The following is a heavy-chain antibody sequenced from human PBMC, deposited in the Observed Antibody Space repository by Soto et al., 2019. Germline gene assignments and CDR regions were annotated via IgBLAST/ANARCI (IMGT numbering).Heavy chain of an antibody. CDR2: ISAYNGNT. D-gene: IGHD2-2*01. CDR3: ARKYQLLSPQTSGYYYMDV. V-gene: IGHV1-18*01. J-gene: IGHJ6*03. CDR1: GYTFTSYG. Sequence: ASVKVSCKASGYTFTSYGISWVRQAPGQGLEWMGWISAYNGNTNYAQKLQGRVTMTTDTSTSTAYMELRSLRSDDTAVYYCARKYQLLSPQTSGYYYMDVWGKGTTVTVSS.